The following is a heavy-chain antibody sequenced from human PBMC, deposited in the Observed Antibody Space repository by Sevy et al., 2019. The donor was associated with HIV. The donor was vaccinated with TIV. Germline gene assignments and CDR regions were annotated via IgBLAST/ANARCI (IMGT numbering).Heavy chain of an antibody. CDR1: GFTFSDYD. J-gene: IGHJ4*02. Sequence: EGSLRLSCAASGFTFSDYDMHWVRQAPGKGLEWVAVMSHDGNYKNHADSVKVRFTISRDNFKNMLYLQMNSLRVEDTAVYFCARLFSCGGDCYYLDYWGQGAPVTVSS. CDR3: ARLFSCGGDCYYLDY. CDR2: MSHDGNYK. D-gene: IGHD2-21*02. V-gene: IGHV3-30*04.